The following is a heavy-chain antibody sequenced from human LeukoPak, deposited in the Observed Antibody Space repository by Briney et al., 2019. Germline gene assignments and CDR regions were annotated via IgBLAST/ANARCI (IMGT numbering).Heavy chain of an antibody. CDR2: IYYSGST. CDR1: GGYISSYY. J-gene: IGHJ5*02. CDR3: ARDHFVVAAPNWFDP. Sequence: SETLSLTCTVSGGYISSYYWSWIRQTPGKGLEWIGYIYYSGSTNYNPSLKSRVTISVDTSKNQFSLKLSSVTAADTAVYYCARDHFVVAAPNWFDPWGQGTLVTVSS. V-gene: IGHV4-59*01. D-gene: IGHD2-15*01.